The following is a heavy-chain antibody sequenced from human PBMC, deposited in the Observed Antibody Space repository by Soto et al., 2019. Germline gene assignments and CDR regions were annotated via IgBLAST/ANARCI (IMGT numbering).Heavy chain of an antibody. J-gene: IGHJ3*02. Sequence: PSETLSLTCAVYGGSFSGYYWSWIRQPPGKGLEWIGEINHSGSTNYNPSLKSRVTISVDTSKNQFSLKLSSVTAADTAVYCCARGRIMITFGGVIVIPKHDAFDIWGQGTMVTVSS. D-gene: IGHD3-16*02. CDR1: GGSFSGYY. CDR2: INHSGST. V-gene: IGHV4-34*01. CDR3: ARGRIMITFGGVIVIPKHDAFDI.